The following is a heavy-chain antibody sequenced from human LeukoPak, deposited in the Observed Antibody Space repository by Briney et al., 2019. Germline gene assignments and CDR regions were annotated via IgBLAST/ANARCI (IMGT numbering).Heavy chain of an antibody. CDR1: GYTFTSYG. CDR3: AREIRKTSYYYDSSGYEY. V-gene: IGHV1-18*01. CDR2: ISSYNGNT. Sequence: GASVTVTCKSSGYTFTSYGISWVRQAPGQGLEWMGWISSYNGNTNYAQKLQGRVTMTTDTSTSTAYMELRSLRSDDTAVYYCAREIRKTSYYYDSSGYEYWGQGTLVTVSS. D-gene: IGHD3-22*01. J-gene: IGHJ4*02.